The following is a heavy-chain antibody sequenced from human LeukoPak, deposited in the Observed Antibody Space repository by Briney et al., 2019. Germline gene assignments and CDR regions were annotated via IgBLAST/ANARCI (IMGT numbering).Heavy chain of an antibody. D-gene: IGHD6-6*01. J-gene: IGHJ4*02. Sequence: GGSLRLSCAASGFTFSGYGMHWVRQAPGKGLEWVAVIWYDGSNKYYADSVKGRFTISRDNSKSTLYLQMNSLRAEDTAVYYCARGYSSSSLYFDYWGQGTLVTVSS. CDR2: IWYDGSNK. V-gene: IGHV3-33*01. CDR1: GFTFSGYG. CDR3: ARGYSSSSLYFDY.